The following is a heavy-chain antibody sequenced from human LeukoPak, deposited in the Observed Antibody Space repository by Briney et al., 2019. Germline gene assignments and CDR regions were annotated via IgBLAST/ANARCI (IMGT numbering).Heavy chain of an antibody. CDR1: GGSISSSSYY. J-gene: IGHJ4*02. V-gene: IGHV4-39*01. CDR2: IYYSGST. Sequence: MPSETLSLTCTVSGGSISSSSYYWGWIRQPPGKGLEWIGSIYYSGSTYYNPSLKSRFTISVDTSKNQFSLKLSSVTAADTAVYYCARLRRYYDSSGYLYYFDYWGQGTLVTVSS. CDR3: ARLRRYYDSSGYLYYFDY. D-gene: IGHD3-22*01.